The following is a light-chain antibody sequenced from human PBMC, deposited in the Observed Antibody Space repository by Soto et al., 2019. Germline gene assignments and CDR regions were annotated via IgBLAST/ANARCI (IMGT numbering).Light chain of an antibody. Sequence: DIQMTQSPSILSASVGDRVTITCRASQSVNNWLAWYQQKPGKAPRLLIYQAFSLESGVPSRFSGSVSGTEFTLTISSLQPDDFATYFCQQYNSYSCTFGQGTKVEIK. J-gene: IGKJ1*01. CDR1: QSVNNW. CDR2: QAF. CDR3: QQYNSYSCT. V-gene: IGKV1-5*03.